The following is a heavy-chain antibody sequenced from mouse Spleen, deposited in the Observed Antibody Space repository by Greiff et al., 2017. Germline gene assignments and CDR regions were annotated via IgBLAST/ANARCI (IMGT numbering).Heavy chain of an antibody. V-gene: IGHV5-9-1*01. J-gene: IGHJ2*01. CDR1: GFTFSSYA. Sequence: EVMLVESGGGLVKPGGSLKLSCAASGFTFSSYAMSWVRQTPEKRLEWVATISSGGSYTYYPDSVKGRFTISRDNAKNTLYLQMSSLRSEDTAMYYCARRNTTAYYFGYWGQGTTLTVSS. CDR3: ARRNTTAYYFGY. CDR2: ISSGGSYT. D-gene: IGHD1-2*01.